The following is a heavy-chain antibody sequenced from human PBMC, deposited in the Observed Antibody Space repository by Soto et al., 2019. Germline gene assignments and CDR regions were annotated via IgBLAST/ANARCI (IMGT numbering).Heavy chain of an antibody. CDR2: INPSSGNT. D-gene: IGHD2-21*01. CDR1: GYSFTRHD. Sequence: QVQRVQSGAEVKKPGASVMVSCKAPGYSFTRHDITWVRQAPGQGLAWMGWINPSSGNTGYAQRLLGRLTMTTDTYTSTAYMELSGLKSEDTAIYYFARAGILFSGLIVFYGRDVWGQGTAVTVPS. CDR3: ARAGILFSGLIVFYGRDV. V-gene: IGHV1-8*01. J-gene: IGHJ6*02.